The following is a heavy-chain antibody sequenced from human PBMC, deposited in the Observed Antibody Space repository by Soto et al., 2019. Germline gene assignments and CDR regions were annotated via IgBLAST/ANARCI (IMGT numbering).Heavy chain of an antibody. CDR3: ATDLPNYGSGEFDY. CDR2: IKSIGGGGTR. CDR1: GFTCNTAW. V-gene: IGHV3-15*01. D-gene: IGHD3-10*01. J-gene: IGHJ4*02. Sequence: PGGSLRLSCAASGFTCNTAWMSWVRQAPGKGLEWVGRIKSIGGGGTRDYAAPVKGRFTISRDDSQNTVYLQMNSLKTEDTAVYYCATDLPNYGSGEFDYWGQGALVTVSS.